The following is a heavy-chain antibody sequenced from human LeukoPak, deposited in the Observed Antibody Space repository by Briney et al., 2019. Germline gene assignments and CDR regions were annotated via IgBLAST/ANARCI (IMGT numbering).Heavy chain of an antibody. J-gene: IGHJ4*02. Sequence: PRASVKVSCKASGGTFSSYAISWVRQAPGQGLEWMGGIIPIFGTANYAQKFQGRVTITADESTSTAYMELSSLRSEDTAVYYCARGYLPYYSDSSGYYPLGYWGQGTLVTVSS. CDR3: ARGYLPYYSDSSGYYPLGY. CDR2: IIPIFGTA. V-gene: IGHV1-69*13. D-gene: IGHD3-22*01. CDR1: GGTFSSYA.